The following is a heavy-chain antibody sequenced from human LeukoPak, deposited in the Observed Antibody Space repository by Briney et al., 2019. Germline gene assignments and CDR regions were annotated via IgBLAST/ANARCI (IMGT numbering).Heavy chain of an antibody. Sequence: SETLSLTCIVSGGSIRSSSYYWGWIRQPPGKGLEWIGQIYYSGSIYYNPSLKSRVTISVDSSKNEFSLKVISVTAADTAVYYCARRDQTVGSGFDYWGQGTLVTVSS. V-gene: IGHV4-39*01. CDR3: ARRDQTVGSGFDY. CDR2: IYYSGSI. D-gene: IGHD3-10*01. CDR1: GGSIRSSSYY. J-gene: IGHJ4*02.